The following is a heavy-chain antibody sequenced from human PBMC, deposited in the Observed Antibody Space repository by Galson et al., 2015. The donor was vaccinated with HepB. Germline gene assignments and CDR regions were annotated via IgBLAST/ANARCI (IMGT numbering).Heavy chain of an antibody. CDR1: GGTFSSYA. J-gene: IGHJ6*03. CDR3: ARDAFHYDFWSGYPDYYYYYMDV. Sequence: SVKVSCKASGGTFSSYAISWVRQAPGQGLEWMGGIIPIFGTANYAQKFQGRVTITADESTSTAYMELSSLRSEDTAVYYCARDAFHYDFWSGYPDYYYYYMDVWGKGTTVTVSS. CDR2: IIPIFGTA. V-gene: IGHV1-69*13. D-gene: IGHD3-3*01.